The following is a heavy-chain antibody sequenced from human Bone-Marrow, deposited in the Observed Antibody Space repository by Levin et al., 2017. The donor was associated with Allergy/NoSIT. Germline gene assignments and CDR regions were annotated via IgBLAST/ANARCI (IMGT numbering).Heavy chain of an antibody. Sequence: ASVKVSCAASGFSFSGHAMTWVRQAPGQGLEWVATIGTSGSDTFYADSVRGRFTISRDNSKNILFLQLDTLRGEDTATYYCAKGAGGAKPLSRVFDYWGQGTLVTVSS. D-gene: IGHD3-10*01. CDR2: IGTSGSDT. CDR1: GFSFSGHA. CDR3: AKGAGGAKPLSRVFDY. J-gene: IGHJ4*02. V-gene: IGHV3-23*01.